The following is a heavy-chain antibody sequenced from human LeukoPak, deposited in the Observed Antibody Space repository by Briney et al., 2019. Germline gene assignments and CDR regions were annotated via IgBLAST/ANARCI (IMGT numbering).Heavy chain of an antibody. CDR2: ISGSGGST. CDR3: AKVQYSSGWYWGFLDY. D-gene: IGHD6-19*01. Sequence: GGSLRLSCAASGFTFSSYAVSWVRQAPGKGLEWVSAISGSGGSTYYADSVKGRFTISRDNSKNTLYLQMNSLRAEDTAVYYCAKVQYSSGWYWGFLDYWGQGTLVTVSS. V-gene: IGHV3-23*01. CDR1: GFTFSSYA. J-gene: IGHJ4*02.